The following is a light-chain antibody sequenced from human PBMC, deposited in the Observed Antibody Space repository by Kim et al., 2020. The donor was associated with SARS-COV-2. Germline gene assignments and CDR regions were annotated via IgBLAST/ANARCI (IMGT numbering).Light chain of an antibody. Sequence: PGERATRSCRASQNIDTYLAWYQQRPGQAPRLLVYDASNRATGVPDRFSGSGSGTDFTLTISSLEPEDFSVYYCQQRNSWPPAVTFGGGTKVDIK. CDR3: QQRNSWPPAVT. CDR2: DAS. CDR1: QNIDTY. V-gene: IGKV3-11*01. J-gene: IGKJ4*01.